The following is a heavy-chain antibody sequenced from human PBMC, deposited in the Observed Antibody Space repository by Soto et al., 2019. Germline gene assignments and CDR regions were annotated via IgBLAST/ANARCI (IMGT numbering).Heavy chain of an antibody. V-gene: IGHV1-46*01. Sequence: ATVKVSCKASGYTFTSYDMHWVRQAPGQGLEWMGIINPSGGSTSYAQKFQGRVTMTRDTSTSTVYMELSSLRSEDTAVYYCARDYYDTHITMVRVRRVWFDPWGQGTLVTVSS. D-gene: IGHD3-10*01. J-gene: IGHJ5*02. CDR3: ARDYYDTHITMVRVRRVWFDP. CDR1: GYTFTSYD. CDR2: INPSGGST.